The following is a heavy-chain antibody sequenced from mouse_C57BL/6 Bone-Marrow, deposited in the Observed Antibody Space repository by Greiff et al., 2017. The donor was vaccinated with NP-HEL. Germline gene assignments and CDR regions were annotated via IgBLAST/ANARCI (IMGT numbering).Heavy chain of an antibody. D-gene: IGHD2-5*01. V-gene: IGHV7-3*01. CDR2: IRNKANGYTT. CDR3: ARSPYSNQGDYFDY. J-gene: IGHJ2*01. CDR1: GFTFTDYY. Sequence: EVQVVESGGGLVQPGGSLSLSCAASGFTFTDYYMSWVRQPPGKALEWLGFIRNKANGYTTEYSASVKGRFTISRDNSQSILYLQMNALRAEDSATYYCARSPYSNQGDYFDYWGQGTTLTVSS.